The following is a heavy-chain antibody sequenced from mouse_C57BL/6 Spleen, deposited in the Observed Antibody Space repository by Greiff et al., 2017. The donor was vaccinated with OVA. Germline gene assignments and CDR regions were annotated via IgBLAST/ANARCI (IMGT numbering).Heavy chain of an antibody. D-gene: IGHD1-1*01. J-gene: IGHJ2*01. CDR2: IFPGSGST. Sequence: QVQLKESGAELMKPGASVKLSCKATGYTFTGYWIEWVKQRPGHGLEWIGEIFPGSGSTNYNEKFKGKATFTADTSSTTAYMQLSSLTTEDSAIDDCAGPSTTVPYYFDYWGQGTTLTVSS. CDR3: AGPSTTVPYYFDY. CDR1: GYTFTGYW. V-gene: IGHV1-9*01.